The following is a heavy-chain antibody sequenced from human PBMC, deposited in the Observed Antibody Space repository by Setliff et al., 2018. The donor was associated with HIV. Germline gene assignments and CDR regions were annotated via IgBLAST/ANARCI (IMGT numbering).Heavy chain of an antibody. Sequence: ASETLSLTCTVSGDPIRYYYWSWIRQSPGKGLEWIGYIYFSGTTNYNPSLKSRVTISVDTSKNQFSLKVNSLTAADTAIYYCAGGGSYDFADSSFDFWGQGTLVTVSS. D-gene: IGHD2-15*01. CDR2: IYFSGTT. CDR3: AGGGSYDFADSSFDF. V-gene: IGHV4-59*01. J-gene: IGHJ4*02. CDR1: GDPIRYYY.